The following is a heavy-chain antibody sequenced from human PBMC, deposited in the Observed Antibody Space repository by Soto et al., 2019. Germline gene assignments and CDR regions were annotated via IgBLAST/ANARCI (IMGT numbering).Heavy chain of an antibody. CDR1: GGSVSSGSYY. CDR2: IYYSGST. Sequence: SETLSLTCTVSGGSVSSGSYYWSWIRQPPGKGLEWIGYIYYSGSTNYNPSLKSRVTISVDTSKNQFSLKLSSVTAADTAVYYWARDGGVVSSVPLDYSGKGTLVTVSS. J-gene: IGHJ4*02. V-gene: IGHV4-61*01. CDR3: ARDGGVVSSVPLDY. D-gene: IGHD2-2*01.